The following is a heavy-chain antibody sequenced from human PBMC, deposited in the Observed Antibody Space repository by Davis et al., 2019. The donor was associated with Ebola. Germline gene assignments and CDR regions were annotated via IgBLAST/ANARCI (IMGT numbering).Heavy chain of an antibody. CDR1: GGSISSYY. Sequence: SEPLSLTCPVSGGSISSYYWSWIRQPPGKGLEWIGYIYYSGSTNYNPSLKSRVTISVDTSKNQFSLKLSSVTAADTAVYYCARASDGSGSYGDNYYYYYGMDVWGQGTTVTVSS. D-gene: IGHD3-10*01. J-gene: IGHJ6*02. V-gene: IGHV4-59*01. CDR2: IYYSGST. CDR3: ARASDGSGSYGDNYYYYYGMDV.